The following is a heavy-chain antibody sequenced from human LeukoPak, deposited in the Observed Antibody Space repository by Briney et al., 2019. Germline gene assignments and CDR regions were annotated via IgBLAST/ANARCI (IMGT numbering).Heavy chain of an antibody. J-gene: IGHJ6*03. CDR3: ARAYCGGDCYSPDYYYYYMDV. D-gene: IGHD2-21*02. CDR1: GFTFSSYA. Sequence: GGSLRLSCAASGFTFSSYAMHWVRQAPGKGLEWVAVISYDGSNKYYADSVKGRFTISRDNSKNTLYLQMNSLRAEDTAVYYCARAYCGGDCYSPDYYYYYMDVWGKGTTVTVSS. CDR2: ISYDGSNK. V-gene: IGHV3-30*04.